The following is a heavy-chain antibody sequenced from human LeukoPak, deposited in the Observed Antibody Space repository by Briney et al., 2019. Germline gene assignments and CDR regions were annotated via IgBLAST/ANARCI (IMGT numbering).Heavy chain of an antibody. J-gene: IGHJ4*02. CDR1: GYTFSNYG. CDR3: ARDDCVD. CDR2: ISAYNNIS. D-gene: IGHD2-21*01. V-gene: IGHV1-18*01. Sequence: ASVKVSSTTSGYTFSNYGISWVRQVPGHGLEWMGWISAYNNISHYAQKVQGRVSMTTDTSTSTASMELRSLRSEDTAVYYCARDDCVDWGQGTLVTVSS.